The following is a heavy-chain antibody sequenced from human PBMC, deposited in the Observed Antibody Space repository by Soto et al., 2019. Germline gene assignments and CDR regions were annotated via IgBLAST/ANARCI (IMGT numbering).Heavy chain of an antibody. J-gene: IGHJ6*02. CDR1: GFIFTSSA. Sequence: SVKVSCKASGFIFTSSAVQWVRQARGQRLEWIGWIVVGSGNTNYAQKFQERVTITRDMSTSTAYMELSSLRSEDTAVYYCAAEMGYSSGWTYYYYGMDVWGQGTTVTVSS. CDR2: IVVGSGNT. D-gene: IGHD6-19*01. V-gene: IGHV1-58*01. CDR3: AAEMGYSSGWTYYYYGMDV.